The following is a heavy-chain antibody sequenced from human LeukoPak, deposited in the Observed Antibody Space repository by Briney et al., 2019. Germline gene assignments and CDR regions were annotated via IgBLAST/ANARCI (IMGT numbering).Heavy chain of an antibody. V-gene: IGHV4-59*01. D-gene: IGHD3-10*01. Sequence: SETLSLTCAVYGGSFSGYYWSWIRQPPGKGLEWIGYIYYSGSTNYNPSLKSRVTISVDTSKNQFSLKLSSVTAADTAVYYCARGGRFPDYWGQGTLVTVSS. CDR3: ARGGRFPDY. CDR2: IYYSGST. J-gene: IGHJ4*02. CDR1: GGSFSGYY.